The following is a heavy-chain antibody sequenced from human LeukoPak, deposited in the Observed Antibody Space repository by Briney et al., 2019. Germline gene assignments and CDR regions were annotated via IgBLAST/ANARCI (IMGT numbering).Heavy chain of an antibody. CDR3: ASEIIFGSFDY. Sequence: GGSLRLSCAASGFTFSSYSMNWVRQAPGKGLEWVSYISSSSSTIYYADSVKGRFTISRDNAKNSLCLQMNSLRAEDTAVYYCASEIIFGSFDYWGQGTLVTVSS. V-gene: IGHV3-48*01. CDR1: GFTFSSYS. CDR2: ISSSSSTI. D-gene: IGHD3-3*01. J-gene: IGHJ4*02.